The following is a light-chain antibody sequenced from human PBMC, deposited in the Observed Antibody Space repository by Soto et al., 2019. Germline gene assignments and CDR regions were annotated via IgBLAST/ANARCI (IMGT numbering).Light chain of an antibody. V-gene: IGLV2-14*01. CDR2: DVS. CDR1: SSDVGGYNY. Sequence: QSVLTQPASVSGSPGQSITISCTGTSSDVGGYNYVSWHQQHPGKAPKLMIYDVSDRPSGVSSRFSASKSGNTASLTISGLQAEDEADYYCCSYTSSSTPYVFGTGTKVTVL. CDR3: CSYTSSSTPYV. J-gene: IGLJ1*01.